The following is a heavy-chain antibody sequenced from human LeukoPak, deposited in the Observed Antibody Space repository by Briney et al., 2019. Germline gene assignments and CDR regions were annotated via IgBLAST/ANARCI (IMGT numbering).Heavy chain of an antibody. CDR3: ARDSPIGPYIVVVVAATPPDY. Sequence: GASVKVSRKASGYTFTSYGISWVRQAPGQGLEWMGWISAYNGNTNYAQKLQGRVTMTIDTSTSTAYMELRSLRSDDTAVYYCARDSPIGPYIVVVVAATPPDYWGQGTLVTVSS. CDR1: GYTFTSYG. D-gene: IGHD2-15*01. J-gene: IGHJ4*02. V-gene: IGHV1-18*01. CDR2: ISAYNGNT.